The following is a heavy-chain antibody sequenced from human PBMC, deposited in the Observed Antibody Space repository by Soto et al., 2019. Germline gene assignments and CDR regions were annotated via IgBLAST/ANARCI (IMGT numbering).Heavy chain of an antibody. V-gene: IGHV3-23*01. CDR1: GFSFRNYA. CDR2: LTGSSSNI. J-gene: IGHJ4*02. CDR3: ANGRATYGLLTHDY. D-gene: IGHD3-10*01. Sequence: EVQLLESGGGLVQPGGSLRLSCAASGFSFRNYAMSWVRQAPGKGLAWISTLTGSSSNIYYAYSVKGRFAISRDNSRNTLYLQMNSLTAEDTAVYYCANGRATYGLLTHDYWGQGTLVTFSS.